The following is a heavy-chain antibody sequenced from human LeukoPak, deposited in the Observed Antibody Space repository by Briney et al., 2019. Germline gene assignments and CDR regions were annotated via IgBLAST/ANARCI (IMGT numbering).Heavy chain of an antibody. V-gene: IGHV4-34*01. Sequence: SETLSLTCAVYGGSFSGYYWSWIRQPPGKGLEWIGEINHSGSTNYNPSLKSRVTISVDTSKNQFSLKLSSVTAVDTAVYYCASLDSSGYYYDYFDYWGQGTLVTVSS. CDR2: INHSGST. J-gene: IGHJ4*02. CDR3: ASLDSSGYYYDYFDY. CDR1: GGSFSGYY. D-gene: IGHD3-22*01.